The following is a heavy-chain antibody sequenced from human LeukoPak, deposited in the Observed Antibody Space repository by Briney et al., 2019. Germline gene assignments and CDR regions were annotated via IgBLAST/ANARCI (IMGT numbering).Heavy chain of an antibody. V-gene: IGHV3-7*01. J-gene: IGHJ4*02. CDR1: GFTFSTHW. Sequence: PGGSLRLSCAASGFTFSTHWMNWVRQGPGKGLEWVANIKQDGSEKYYVDSVKGRFTISRDNAKNSLYLQMNSLRAEDTAVYYCARRVSSSWYSLAALDYWGQGTLVIVSS. CDR3: ARRVSSSWYSLAALDY. D-gene: IGHD6-13*01. CDR2: IKQDGSEK.